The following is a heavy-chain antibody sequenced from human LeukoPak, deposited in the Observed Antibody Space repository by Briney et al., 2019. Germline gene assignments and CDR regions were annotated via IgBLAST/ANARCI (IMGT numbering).Heavy chain of an antibody. Sequence: GESLKISCKGSGYDFTSYWIGWVRQMPGNGLEWMGIIYPGDSDTRYSPSFQGQVTISADKSISTAYLQWSSLKASDTAMYYCARQGRLSSGYYYVPDYYGMDVWGQGTTVTVSS. D-gene: IGHD3-22*01. J-gene: IGHJ6*02. CDR1: GYDFTSYW. V-gene: IGHV5-51*01. CDR2: IYPGDSDT. CDR3: ARQGRLSSGYYYVPDYYGMDV.